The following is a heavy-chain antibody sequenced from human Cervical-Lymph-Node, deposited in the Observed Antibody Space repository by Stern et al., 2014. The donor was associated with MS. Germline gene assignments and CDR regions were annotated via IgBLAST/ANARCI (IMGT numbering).Heavy chain of an antibody. Sequence: VQLVESGGGVVQPGRSLRLSCAASGFTFSTYGMHWVRQAPGKGLEWVAVIWYDGTHKHYTDSVKGRFTISRDNPKNTLYLQMNSLRAEDTAVYYCARDEGEPYGMDVWGQGTTVTVSS. D-gene: IGHD1-14*01. CDR1: GFTFSTYG. CDR3: ARDEGEPYGMDV. J-gene: IGHJ6*02. V-gene: IGHV3-33*01. CDR2: IWYDGTHK.